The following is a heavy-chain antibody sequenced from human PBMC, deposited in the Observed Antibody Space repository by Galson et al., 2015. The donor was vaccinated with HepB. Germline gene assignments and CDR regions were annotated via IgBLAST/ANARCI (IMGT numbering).Heavy chain of an antibody. CDR3: AATDSSGYYDPFDY. CDR1: GFAFSSYS. V-gene: IGHV3-21*01. CDR2: ITGSSSFI. D-gene: IGHD3-22*01. Sequence: SLRLSCAASGFAFSSYSMNWVRQAPGKGLEWVSSITGSSSFIYYTDSVKGRFTISRDNAKNSLYLQMNSLRAEDTAVYYCAATDSSGYYDPFDYWGQGTLVTVSS. J-gene: IGHJ4*02.